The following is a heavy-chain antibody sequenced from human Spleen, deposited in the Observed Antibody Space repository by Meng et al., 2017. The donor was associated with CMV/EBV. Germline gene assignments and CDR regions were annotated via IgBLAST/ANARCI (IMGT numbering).Heavy chain of an antibody. J-gene: IGHJ6*02. CDR1: GFTFSAYS. CDR3: ARVYSSGWTPYGMDV. D-gene: IGHD6-19*01. CDR2: ISTTSTYI. Sequence: GGSLRLSCAASGFTFSAYSMNWVRQAPGKGLEWVSSISTTSTYIYYSESVKGRFTISRDNAKNSLYLQMNSLRAEDTALYYCARVYSSGWTPYGMDVWGQGTTVTVSS. V-gene: IGHV3-21*04.